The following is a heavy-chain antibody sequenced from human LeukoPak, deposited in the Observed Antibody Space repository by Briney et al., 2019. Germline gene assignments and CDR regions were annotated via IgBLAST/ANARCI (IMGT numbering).Heavy chain of an antibody. V-gene: IGHV1-69*13. CDR2: IIPIFGTA. Sequence: SVKVSCKASGGTFSSYAISWVRQAPGQGLEWMGGIIPIFGTANCAQKFQGRVTITADESTSTAYMELSSLRSEDTAVYYCATMIVVGDFDYWGQGTLVTVSS. J-gene: IGHJ4*02. D-gene: IGHD3-22*01. CDR1: GGTFSSYA. CDR3: ATMIVVGDFDY.